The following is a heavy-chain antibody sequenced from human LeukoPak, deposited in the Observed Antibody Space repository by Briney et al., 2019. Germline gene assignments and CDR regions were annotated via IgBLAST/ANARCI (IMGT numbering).Heavy chain of an antibody. CDR1: GGSISSYY. D-gene: IGHD2-15*01. J-gene: IGHJ4*02. CDR2: IYYSGST. Sequence: KPPETLSLTCTVSGGSISSYYWSWIRQPPGKGLEWIGYIYYSGSTNYNPSLKSRVTISVDTSKNQFSLKLSSVTAADTAVYYCARRVLGCSGGSCYRHFDYWGQGTLVTVSS. V-gene: IGHV4-59*01. CDR3: ARRVLGCSGGSCYRHFDY.